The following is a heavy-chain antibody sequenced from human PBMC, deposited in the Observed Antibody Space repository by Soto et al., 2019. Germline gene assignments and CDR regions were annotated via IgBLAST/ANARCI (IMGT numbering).Heavy chain of an antibody. Sequence: SETLSLTCTVSGGSISSNYWSWIRQPPGKRLEWIGYIYYSGSTSTNYNPSLKSRVTISVDTSRNHFSLKLSSVTAADTAVYYCASGSYLWGFFYWGQGTLVTVSS. D-gene: IGHD1-26*01. CDR2: IYYSGSTST. CDR3: ASGSYLWGFFY. CDR1: GGSISSNY. V-gene: IGHV4-59*01. J-gene: IGHJ4*02.